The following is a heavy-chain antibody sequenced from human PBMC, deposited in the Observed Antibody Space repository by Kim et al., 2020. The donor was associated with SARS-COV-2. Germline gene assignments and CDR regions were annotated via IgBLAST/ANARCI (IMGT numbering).Heavy chain of an antibody. V-gene: IGHV3-23*01. CDR1: GFTFSRRA. CDR3: AKDHPSNGWPTFDS. CDR2: VNNGGNA. J-gene: IGHJ4*02. D-gene: IGHD6-19*01. Sequence: GGSLRLSCAASGFTFSRRAMSWVRQAPGKGLEWIASVNNGGNAYYADSVKGRFTVSRDITMYTLYLQMNSLTAEDTALYYCAKDHPSNGWPTFDSWGQGTLVAVSS.